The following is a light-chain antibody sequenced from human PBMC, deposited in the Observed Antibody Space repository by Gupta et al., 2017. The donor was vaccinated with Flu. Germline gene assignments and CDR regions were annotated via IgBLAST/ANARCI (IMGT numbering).Light chain of an antibody. CDR1: QDINNY. V-gene: IGKV1-27*01. CDR3: QNEDRAPLT. Sequence: DIQMTQSPSSLSATVGDRVTITCRASQDINNYLAWYQQQPGKVPKLLIIPASTLQSGVPSRFSGSGSGADFTLTISGRQPEDAATYYCQNEDRAPLTFGGGTKVEIK. J-gene: IGKJ4*01. CDR2: PAS.